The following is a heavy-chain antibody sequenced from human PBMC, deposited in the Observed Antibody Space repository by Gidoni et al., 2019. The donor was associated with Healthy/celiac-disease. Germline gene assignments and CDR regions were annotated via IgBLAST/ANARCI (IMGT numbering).Heavy chain of an antibody. CDR3: ARDPRWEIGAFDI. V-gene: IGHV3-30-3*01. J-gene: IGHJ3*02. CDR1: GFTSISYA. CDR2: ISYDGSTQ. D-gene: IGHD1-26*01. Sequence: QVQLVESGGGGVQPGRSVRLACAASGFTSISYAMDRVRQAPGKGLEWVAVISYDGSTQYYADSVKGRFTISRYNSKNTLFLQMNSLRAEDTAVYYCARDPRWEIGAFDIWGQGTMVTVSS.